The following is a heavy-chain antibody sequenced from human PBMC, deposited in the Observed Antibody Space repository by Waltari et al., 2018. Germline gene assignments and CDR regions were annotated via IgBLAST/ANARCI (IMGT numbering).Heavy chain of an antibody. J-gene: IGHJ6*02. CDR2: IIPILGIA. Sequence: QVQLVQSGAEVKKPGSSVKVSCKASGGTFSSYPISWVRQAPGQGLEWMGRIIPILGIANYAQKFQGRVTITADKSTSTAYMELSSLRSEDTAVYYCARSGYSYGLYYYYGMDVWGQGTTVTVSS. CDR1: GGTFSSYP. D-gene: IGHD5-18*01. CDR3: ARSGYSYGLYYYYGMDV. V-gene: IGHV1-69*02.